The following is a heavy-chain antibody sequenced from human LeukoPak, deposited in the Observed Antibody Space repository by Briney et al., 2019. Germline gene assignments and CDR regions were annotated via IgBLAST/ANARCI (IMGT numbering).Heavy chain of an antibody. J-gene: IGHJ4*02. Sequence: GGSLRLSCAASGFTFSSYSMNWVRQAPGKGLEWVSSISSSSSYIYYADSVKGRFTISRDKAKNSLYLQMNSLRAEDTAVYYCARDQESGVQLWLEDYWGQGTLVTVSS. CDR2: ISSSSSYI. D-gene: IGHD5-18*01. CDR3: ARDQESGVQLWLEDY. V-gene: IGHV3-21*03. CDR1: GFTFSSYS.